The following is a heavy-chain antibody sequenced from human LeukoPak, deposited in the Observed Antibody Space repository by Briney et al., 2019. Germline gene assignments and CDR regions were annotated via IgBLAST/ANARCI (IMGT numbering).Heavy chain of an antibody. Sequence: SGGSLRLSCAASGFTFSNHGMHWVRRAPGKGLEWVAFIRYDGSNKNYADSVKGRFTISRDNSKNTLYMQMNSLRAEDTAVYYCAKVSSSGGFYFDYWGQGTLVTVSS. J-gene: IGHJ4*02. V-gene: IGHV3-30*02. CDR1: GFTFSNHG. D-gene: IGHD6-6*01. CDR2: IRYDGSNK. CDR3: AKVSSSGGFYFDY.